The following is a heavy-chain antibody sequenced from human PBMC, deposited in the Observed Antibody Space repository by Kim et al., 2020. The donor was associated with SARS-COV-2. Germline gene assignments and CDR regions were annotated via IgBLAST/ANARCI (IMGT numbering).Heavy chain of an antibody. Sequence: SETLSLTCAVYGGSFSGYYWSWIRQPPGKGLEWIGEINHSGSTNYNPSLKSRVTISVDTSKNQFSLKLSSVTAADTAVYYCARIRPYYYGSGSYNWFDPWGQGTLVTVSS. V-gene: IGHV4-34*01. CDR2: INHSGST. D-gene: IGHD3-10*01. CDR1: GGSFSGYY. CDR3: ARIRPYYYGSGSYNWFDP. J-gene: IGHJ5*02.